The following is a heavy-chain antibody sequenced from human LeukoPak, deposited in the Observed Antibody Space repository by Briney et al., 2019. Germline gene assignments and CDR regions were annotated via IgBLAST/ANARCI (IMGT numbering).Heavy chain of an antibody. J-gene: IGHJ4*02. Sequence: GGSLRLSCAASGFTFSSYWMYWVRQAPGKGLVWVSRINSDGSSTNYADSVKGRFTISRDNAKNTLYLQMNCLRAEDTAVYYCVRAPSYGALLDYWGQGTLVTVSS. CDR2: INSDGSST. V-gene: IGHV3-74*01. D-gene: IGHD5-18*01. CDR3: VRAPSYGALLDY. CDR1: GFTFSSYW.